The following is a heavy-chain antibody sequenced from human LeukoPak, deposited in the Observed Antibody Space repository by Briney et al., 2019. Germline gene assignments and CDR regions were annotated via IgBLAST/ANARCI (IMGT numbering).Heavy chain of an antibody. CDR3: ARVINWSSSWYLSGSGAFDI. CDR1: GYTFTSYA. Sequence: GASVKVSCKASGYTFTSYAMHWVRQAPGQRLEWMGWINAGNGNTKYSQEFQGRVTITRDTSASTAYMELSSLRSEDMAVYYCARVINWSSSWYLSGSGAFDIWGQGTMVTVSS. J-gene: IGHJ3*02. V-gene: IGHV1-3*03. D-gene: IGHD6-13*01. CDR2: INAGNGNT.